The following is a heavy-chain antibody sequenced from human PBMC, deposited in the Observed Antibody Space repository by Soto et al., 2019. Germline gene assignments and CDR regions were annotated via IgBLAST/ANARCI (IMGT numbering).Heavy chain of an antibody. CDR2: INPDNGNT. CDR3: ARGIATGQLDP. CDR1: GYTFTRYT. J-gene: IGHJ5*02. D-gene: IGHD2-15*01. Sequence: ASVKVSCKASGYTFTRYTMNWVRQAPGQRLEWMGWINPDNGNTKSSQKFQDRVIITRDTSASTAYMDLSSLRSEDTAVYYCARGIATGQLDPWGQGTLVTSPQ. V-gene: IGHV1-3*01.